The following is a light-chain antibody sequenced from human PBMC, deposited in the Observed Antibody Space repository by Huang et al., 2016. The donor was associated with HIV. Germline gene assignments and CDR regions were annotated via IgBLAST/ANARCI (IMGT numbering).Light chain of an antibody. Sequence: DIQMTQSPSSLSASVGDRVTITCQASQDISNYLNWYQQKLGKAPKLLIYDASNLETGFPSRFSGSGSGTDFTFTISSLQPEDIATYYCQQYDNLPLTFGPGTKVDIK. CDR3: QQYDNLPLT. CDR1: QDISNY. J-gene: IGKJ3*01. V-gene: IGKV1-33*01. CDR2: DAS.